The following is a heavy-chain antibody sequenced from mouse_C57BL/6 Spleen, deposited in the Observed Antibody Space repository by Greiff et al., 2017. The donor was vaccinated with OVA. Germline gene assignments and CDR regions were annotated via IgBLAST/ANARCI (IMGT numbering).Heavy chain of an antibody. CDR1: GYSFTDYN. V-gene: IGHV1-39*01. CDR2: INPNYGTT. CDR3: AREGALLRFYYAMDY. Sequence: VQLQQSGPELVKPGASVKISCKASGYSFTDYNMNWVKQSNGKSLEWIGVINPNYGTTSYNQKFKGKATLTVDQSSSTAYMQLNSLTSEDSAVYYSAREGALLRFYYAMDYWGQGTSVTVSS. J-gene: IGHJ4*01. D-gene: IGHD1-1*01.